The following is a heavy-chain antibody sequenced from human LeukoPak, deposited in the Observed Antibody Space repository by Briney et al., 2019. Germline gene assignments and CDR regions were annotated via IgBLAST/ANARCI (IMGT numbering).Heavy chain of an antibody. Sequence: GGSLRLSCAASGFTFTSSDMTWVRQSPGEGLEWVSLIYSGGDTYYADSAKGRFTISRDNSKNTLYLQMNSLTDEDTAVYYCARTYDFGRGPPGDAFDNWGQGTPVTVSS. CDR3: ARTYDFGRGPPGDAFDN. J-gene: IGHJ3*02. CDR2: IYSGGDT. D-gene: IGHD3-3*01. CDR1: GFTFTSSD. V-gene: IGHV3-66*01.